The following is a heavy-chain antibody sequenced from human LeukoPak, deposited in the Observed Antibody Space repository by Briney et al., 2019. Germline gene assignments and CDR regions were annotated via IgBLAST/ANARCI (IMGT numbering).Heavy chain of an antibody. CDR1: GYIFTSYW. CDR2: IYPGDSDT. D-gene: IGHD3-22*01. J-gene: IGHJ5*02. CDR3: ARVTTYYYDSPTLFDP. Sequence: GESLQISCKGSGYIFTSYWIGWVRQMPGKGLEWMGIIYPGDSDTRYSPSFQGQVTISADKSISTAYLQWSSLKASDTAMYYCARVTTYYYDSPTLFDPWGQGTLVTVSS. V-gene: IGHV5-51*01.